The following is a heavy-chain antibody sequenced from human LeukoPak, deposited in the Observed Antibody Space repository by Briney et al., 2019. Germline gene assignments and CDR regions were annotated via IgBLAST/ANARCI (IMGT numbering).Heavy chain of an antibody. J-gene: IGHJ4*02. CDR3: ARGEKGQIAARPFDY. Sequence: SVKVSCKASGGTFSSYAISWVRQAPGQGLEWMGGIIPIFGTANYAQKFQGRVTITADESTSTAYMELSSLRSEDTAVYYCARGEKGQIAARPFDYWGQGTLVTVSS. CDR2: IIPIFGTA. CDR1: GGTFSSYA. V-gene: IGHV1-69*13. D-gene: IGHD6-6*01.